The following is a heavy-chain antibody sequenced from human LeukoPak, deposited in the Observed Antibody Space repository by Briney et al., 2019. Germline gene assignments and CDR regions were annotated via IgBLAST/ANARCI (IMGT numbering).Heavy chain of an antibody. D-gene: IGHD6-19*01. CDR2: IAHKGNT. J-gene: IGHJ4*02. V-gene: IGHV1-18*01. CDR1: GYTFTSVG. CDR3: AREGIGWSYDY. Sequence: GASVKVSCKTSGYTFTSVGLAWVRLAPGQGLESMAWIAHKGNTNYAEKFQDRVTVTRDTSTNTAYLELRSPRFDDTAFYYCAREGIGWSYDYWGQGTLLTVSS.